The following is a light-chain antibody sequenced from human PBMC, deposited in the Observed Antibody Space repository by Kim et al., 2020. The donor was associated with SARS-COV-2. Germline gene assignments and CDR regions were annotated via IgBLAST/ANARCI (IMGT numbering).Light chain of an antibody. V-gene: IGLV6-57*01. CDR2: ENN. CDR3: QSYDSDNWV. Sequence: GKTVTLSCTRRTGSIVGDYVQWYQQRPGSSPTSVIYENNQRASGVPDRFSGSIDSSSNSASLTISGLKTEDEADYYCQSYDSDNWVFGGGTQLTVL. CDR1: TGSIVGDY. J-gene: IGLJ3*02.